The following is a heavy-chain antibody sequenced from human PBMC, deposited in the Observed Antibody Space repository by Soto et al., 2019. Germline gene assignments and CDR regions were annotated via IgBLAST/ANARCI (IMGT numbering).Heavy chain of an antibody. CDR1: GGSISSGGYY. V-gene: IGHV4-31*03. D-gene: IGHD3-10*01. CDR2: IYYSGST. Sequence: SETLSLTCTVSGGSISSGGYYWSWIRQHPGKGLEWIGYIYYSGSTYYNPSLKSRVTISVDTSKNQFSLKLSSVTAADTAVYYCARVHGTMVRGDIITSPEYYFDYWGQGTLVTVSS. CDR3: ARVHGTMVRGDIITSPEYYFDY. J-gene: IGHJ4*02.